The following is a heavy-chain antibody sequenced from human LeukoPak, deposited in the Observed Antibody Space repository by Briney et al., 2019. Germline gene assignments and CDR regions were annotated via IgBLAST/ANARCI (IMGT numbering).Heavy chain of an antibody. CDR2: INPSGGST. CDR1: GHTFTSYY. Sequence: ASVKVSCKASGHTFTSYYMHWVRQAPGQGLEWMGIINPSGGSTSYAQKFQGRVTMTRDTSTSTVYMELSSLRSEDTAVYYCARDLVGARDSSGYYYGMDVWGQGTTVTVSS. CDR3: ARDLVGARDSSGYYYGMDV. V-gene: IGHV1-46*01. D-gene: IGHD3-22*01. J-gene: IGHJ6*02.